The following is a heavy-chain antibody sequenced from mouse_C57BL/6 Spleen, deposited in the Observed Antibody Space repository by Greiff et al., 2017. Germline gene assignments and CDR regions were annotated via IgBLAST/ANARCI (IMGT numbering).Heavy chain of an antibody. CDR2: INPNNGGT. CDR3: ARRGLGFYAREY. D-gene: IGHD4-1*01. V-gene: IGHV1-18*01. J-gene: IGHJ4*01. CDR1: GYTFTDYN. Sequence: EVKLQESGPELVKPGASVKIPCKASGYTFTDYNMDWVKQSHGKSLEWIGDINPNNGGTIYNQKFKGKATLTVDKSSSTAYMELRSLTSEDTAVYHCARRGLGFYAREYWGQGTSDTVSS.